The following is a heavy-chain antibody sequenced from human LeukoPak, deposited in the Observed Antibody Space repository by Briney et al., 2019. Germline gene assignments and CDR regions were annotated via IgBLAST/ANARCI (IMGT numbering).Heavy chain of an antibody. J-gene: IGHJ4*02. CDR3: AKGGYYGSGSPVPFDY. D-gene: IGHD3-10*01. CDR1: GFTFSSYA. V-gene: IGHV3-23*01. CDR2: ISGSGGST. Sequence: GGSLRLSCAASGFTFSSYAMSWVRQAPGKGLEWVSAISGSGGSTYYADSVKGRFIISRDNSKNTLYLQMNSLRAEDTAVYYCAKGGYYGSGSPVPFDYWGQGTLVTVSS.